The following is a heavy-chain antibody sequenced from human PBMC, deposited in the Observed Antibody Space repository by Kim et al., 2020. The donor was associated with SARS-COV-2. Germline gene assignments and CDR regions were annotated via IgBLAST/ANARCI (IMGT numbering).Heavy chain of an antibody. J-gene: IGHJ3*02. CDR3: ACGYSYGSHTFDM. CDR2: VSSDGNNR. D-gene: IGHD5-18*01. V-gene: IGHV3-30*04. Sequence: GGSLRLSCAASGFNFNDYAIDWVRQAPGKGLEWVAVVSSDGNNRFYADSVKGRFTISRDRSKNTVFLLMDGLRPEDTAVYYCACGYSYGSHTFDMWGQGTMVTVSS. CDR1: GFNFNDYA.